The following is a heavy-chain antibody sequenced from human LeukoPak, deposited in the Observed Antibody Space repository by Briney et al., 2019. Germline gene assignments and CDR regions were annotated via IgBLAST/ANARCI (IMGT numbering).Heavy chain of an antibody. D-gene: IGHD2-15*01. J-gene: IGHJ6*03. V-gene: IGHV4-39*01. CDR1: GGSISSSSYY. CDR2: IYYSGST. Sequence: PSETLSLTCTVSGGSISSSSYYWDWIRQPPGKGLEWIGSIYYSGSTYYNPSLKSGVTISVDTSKNQFSLKLSSVTAADTAVYYCARFGGGYCSGGSCYYYYYMDVWGKGTTVTVSS. CDR3: ARFGGGYCSGGSCYYYYYMDV.